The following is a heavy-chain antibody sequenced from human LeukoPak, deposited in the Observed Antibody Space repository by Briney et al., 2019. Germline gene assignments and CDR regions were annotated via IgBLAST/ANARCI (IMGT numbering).Heavy chain of an antibody. Sequence: GGSLRLSCAASGFTFSDHYMDWVRQAPGKGLEWVGRSRNKVISYITQYAASVKGRFTISRDDSKNSLYLQMNSLKTEDTAVYYCARPSSPYSEADYWGQGTLVTVSS. CDR1: GFTFSDHY. CDR2: SRNKVISYIT. V-gene: IGHV3-72*01. J-gene: IGHJ4*02. CDR3: ARPSSPYSEADY. D-gene: IGHD4-11*01.